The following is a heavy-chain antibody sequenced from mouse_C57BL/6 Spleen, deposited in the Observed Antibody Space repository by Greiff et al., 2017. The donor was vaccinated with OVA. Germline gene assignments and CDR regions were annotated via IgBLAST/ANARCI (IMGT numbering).Heavy chain of an antibody. CDR2: ISDGGSYT. Sequence: EVMLVESGGGLVKPGGSLKLSCAASGFTFSSYAMSWVRQTPEKRLEWVATISDGGSYTYYPDNVKGRFTISRDNAKNNLYLQMSHLKSEDTAMYYCAREGDEGFAYWGQGTLVTVSA. D-gene: IGHD3-3*01. J-gene: IGHJ3*01. CDR3: AREGDEGFAY. V-gene: IGHV5-4*01. CDR1: GFTFSSYA.